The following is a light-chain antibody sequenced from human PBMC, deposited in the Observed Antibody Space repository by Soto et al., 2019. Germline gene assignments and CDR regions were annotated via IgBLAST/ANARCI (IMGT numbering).Light chain of an antibody. CDR1: QTVGVR. CDR2: DAS. V-gene: IGKV1-5*01. Sequence: TQSPATLSASPGEIATLSFRASQTVGVRLAWYQQKPGKAPRLLIYDASTLQGGVPSRFSGRGSGTEFSLTVTSLQPEDFASYFCQQYDKYSTFGHGTKVDI. J-gene: IGKJ1*01. CDR3: QQYDKYST.